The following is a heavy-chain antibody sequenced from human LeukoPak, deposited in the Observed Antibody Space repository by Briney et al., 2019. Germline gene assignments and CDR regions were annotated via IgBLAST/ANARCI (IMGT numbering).Heavy chain of an antibody. CDR1: GFTFSSYS. Sequence: PGGSLRLSCAASGFTFSSYSMNWVRQAPGKGLERVSSISSSSLYIYYADSVKGRFTISRDNAKNSLYLQMNSLRAEDTAVYYCAKDGGEYYDILTGYYPRLYYMDVWGKGTTVTISS. D-gene: IGHD3-9*01. CDR2: ISSSSLYI. CDR3: AKDGGEYYDILTGYYPRLYYMDV. V-gene: IGHV3-21*04. J-gene: IGHJ6*03.